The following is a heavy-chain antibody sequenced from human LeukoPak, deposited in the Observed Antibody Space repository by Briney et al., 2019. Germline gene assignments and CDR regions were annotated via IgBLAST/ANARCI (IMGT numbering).Heavy chain of an antibody. Sequence: GGSLRLSCAASGFTFSSYGMHWVSQAPGKGLEWVAVISYDGSNKYYADSVKGRFTISRDNSKNTLYLQMNSLRAEDTAVYYCAKDSDMTDYYDSSGYNYFDYWGQGTLVTVSS. V-gene: IGHV3-30*18. CDR3: AKDSDMTDYYDSSGYNYFDY. D-gene: IGHD3-22*01. J-gene: IGHJ4*02. CDR1: GFTFSSYG. CDR2: ISYDGSNK.